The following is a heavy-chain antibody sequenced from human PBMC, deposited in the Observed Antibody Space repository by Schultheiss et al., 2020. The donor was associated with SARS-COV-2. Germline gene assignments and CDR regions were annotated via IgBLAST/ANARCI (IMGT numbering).Heavy chain of an antibody. J-gene: IGHJ4*02. V-gene: IGHV3-30*04. CDR3: ARAASTYYLLMGY. CDR1: GFTFSSYA. CDR2: ISYDGSNK. Sequence: GESLKISCAASGFTFSSYAMHWVRQAPGKGLEWVAVISYDGSNKYYADSVKGRFTISRDNSKNTLYLQMNSLRPEDTAVYYCARAASTYYLLMGYWGQGTLVTVSS. D-gene: IGHD3-22*01.